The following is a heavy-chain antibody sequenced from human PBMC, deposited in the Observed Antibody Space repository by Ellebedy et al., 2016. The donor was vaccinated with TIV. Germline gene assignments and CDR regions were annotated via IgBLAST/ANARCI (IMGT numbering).Heavy chain of an antibody. CDR1: GGSISSYY. J-gene: IGHJ6*02. CDR3: AREIDSGMAGTAMMAFYYYYYGMDV. V-gene: IGHV4-59*12. Sequence: SETLSLTXTVSGGSISSYYWSWIRQPPGKGLEWIGYIYYSGSTNYNPSLKSRVTMSVDTSKNQFSLKLSSVTAADTAVYYCAREIDSGMAGTAMMAFYYYYYGMDVWGQGTTVTVSS. D-gene: IGHD6-19*01. CDR2: IYYSGST.